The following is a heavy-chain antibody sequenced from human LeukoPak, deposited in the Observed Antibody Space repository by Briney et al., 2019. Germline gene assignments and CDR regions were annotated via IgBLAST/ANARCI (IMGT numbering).Heavy chain of an antibody. CDR2: ICVYNCNT. Sequence: SVTVSLTSSGYTFNSCGIAWVRQAPGQGLEWMGCICVYNCNTNYAQELQGRVSMTTDTSTTTAYMELRSLTSDDTALYYCASSSLVTITAGPFDYWGQGTLVTVSS. V-gene: IGHV1-18*01. CDR3: ASSSLVTITAGPFDY. CDR1: GYTFNSCG. D-gene: IGHD5-12*01. J-gene: IGHJ4*02.